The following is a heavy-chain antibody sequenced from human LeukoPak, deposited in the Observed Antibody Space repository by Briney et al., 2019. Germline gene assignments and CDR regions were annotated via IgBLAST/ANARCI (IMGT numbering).Heavy chain of an antibody. V-gene: IGHV3-30*18. Sequence: GGSLRLSCAASGFTFSSYGMHWVRQAPGKGLEWVAVISYDGKNKYYADSVKGRFTISRDNSKNTLYLQMNSLRAEDTAVYYCAKDSGYYGMDVWGQGTTVTVSS. J-gene: IGHJ6*02. CDR1: GFTFSSYG. CDR2: ISYDGKNK. CDR3: AKDSGYYGMDV.